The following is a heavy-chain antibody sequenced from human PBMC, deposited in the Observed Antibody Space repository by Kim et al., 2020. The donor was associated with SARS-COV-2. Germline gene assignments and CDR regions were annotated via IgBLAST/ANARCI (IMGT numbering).Heavy chain of an antibody. CDR3: ARGGRGGSSYGFVLDV. Sequence: GGSLRLSCAASGFTFSSYSMNWVRQAPGKGLEWVSYISSSSSTIYYADSVKGRFTISRDNPKNSLSLQMNSLRDEDTAVYYCARGGRGGSSYGFVLDVWG. CDR2: ISSSSSTI. CDR1: GFTFSSYS. V-gene: IGHV3-48*02. J-gene: IGHJ6*01. D-gene: IGHD5-18*01.